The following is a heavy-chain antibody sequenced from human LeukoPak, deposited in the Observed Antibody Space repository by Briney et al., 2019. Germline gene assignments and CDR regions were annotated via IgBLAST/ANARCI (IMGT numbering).Heavy chain of an antibody. CDR3: AKQELCIAAPENHFDY. Sequence: GGSLRLSCAASGLTFSNYGMHWIRQAPGKGLEWVAFIRYDGSIKSYGDSVKGRFTISRDNSKNMMYLQMNSLRAEDTAVYYCAKQELCIAAPENHFDYWGLGTLVTVSS. J-gene: IGHJ4*02. CDR1: GLTFSNYG. CDR2: IRYDGSIK. V-gene: IGHV3-30*02. D-gene: IGHD6-6*01.